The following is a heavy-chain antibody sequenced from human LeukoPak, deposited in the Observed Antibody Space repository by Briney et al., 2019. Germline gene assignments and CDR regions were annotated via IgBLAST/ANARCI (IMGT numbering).Heavy chain of an antibody. CDR3: AKAPPYNSGWFQYYFDY. CDR1: GFTFSSYA. V-gene: IGHV3-23*01. CDR2: IDGSIGST. D-gene: IGHD6-19*01. J-gene: IGHJ4*02. Sequence: PGGSLRLSCAASGFTFSSYAMSWARQAPGKGLECVSSIDGSIGSTYYADSVKGRFTISRDNSKNTLYLQMNSLRAEDTALYYCAKAPPYNSGWFQYYFDYWGQGTLVTVSS.